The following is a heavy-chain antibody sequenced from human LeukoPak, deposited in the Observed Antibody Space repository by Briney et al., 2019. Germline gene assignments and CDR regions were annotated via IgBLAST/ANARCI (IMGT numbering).Heavy chain of an antibody. Sequence: GGSLRLSCAASGFTFSSYSMNWVRQAPGKGLEWVSYISSSSSTIYYADSVKGRFTISRDNSKNTLYLQMNSLRAEDTAVYYCAKDWDYYYDSSGYPDYWGQGTLVTVSS. J-gene: IGHJ4*02. CDR3: AKDWDYYYDSSGYPDY. V-gene: IGHV3-48*01. CDR2: ISSSSSTI. CDR1: GFTFSSYS. D-gene: IGHD3-22*01.